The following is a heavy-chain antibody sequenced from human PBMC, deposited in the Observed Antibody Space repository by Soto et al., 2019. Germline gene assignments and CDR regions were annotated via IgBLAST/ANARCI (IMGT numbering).Heavy chain of an antibody. CDR3: AMVDNYVTPTPQDV. Sequence: QVQLVQSGDEVRKPGSSVKVSCKASGYIFVNYGIAWVRQAPGQRLEWMGWISPYSGHTHYVSRVQGRLTMTTATSTGTGYMDLGSLTSDDTAVYYCAMVDNYVTPTPQDVWGQGTTVTVSS. CDR1: GYIFVNYG. CDR2: ISPYSGHT. J-gene: IGHJ6*02. D-gene: IGHD3-16*01. V-gene: IGHV1-18*01.